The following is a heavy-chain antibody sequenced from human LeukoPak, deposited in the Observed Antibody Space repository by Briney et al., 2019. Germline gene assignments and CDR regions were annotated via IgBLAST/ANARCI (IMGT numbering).Heavy chain of an antibody. CDR3: ARDPGRTYYFDY. V-gene: IGHV4-59*12. Sequence: SETLSLTCTVSGGSITSYYWSWIRQPPGKGLEWIGSIYYSGSTNYNPSLKSRVTISVDTSKNQFSLKLSSVTAADTAVYYCARDPGRTYYFDYWGQGTLVTVSS. CDR2: IYYSGST. D-gene: IGHD3-16*01. J-gene: IGHJ4*02. CDR1: GGSITSYY.